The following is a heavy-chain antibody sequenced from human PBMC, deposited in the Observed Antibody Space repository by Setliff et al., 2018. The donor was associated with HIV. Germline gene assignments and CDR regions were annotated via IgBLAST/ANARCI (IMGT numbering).Heavy chain of an antibody. CDR1: GYTFTSYG. Sequence: RASVKVSCKASGYTFTSYGISWVRQAPGQGLEWMGWISAYNGNTNYAQKLQGRVTMTTDTSTSTAYMELRSLRSDDTAVYYCARGTYYNFWSGYYTGMNSDAFDIWGQGTMVTVS. J-gene: IGHJ3*02. V-gene: IGHV1-18*01. CDR2: ISAYNGNT. CDR3: ARGTYYNFWSGYYTGMNSDAFDI. D-gene: IGHD3-3*01.